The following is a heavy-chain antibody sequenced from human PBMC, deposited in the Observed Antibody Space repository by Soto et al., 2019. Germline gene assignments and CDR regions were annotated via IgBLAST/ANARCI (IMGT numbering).Heavy chain of an antibody. J-gene: IGHJ4*02. V-gene: IGHV3-23*01. Sequence: EVQVLESGGDLVQPGGSLRLSCAASGFTFSNYAMTWVRQAPGKGLEWVSTISGSGDSIYYADSVKGRFTISRDNSKNTLYLQMNSLRADYWAVYYCSTGRQMGYWGQGTLVIVSS. CDR3: STGRQMGY. D-gene: IGHD3-16*01. CDR1: GFTFSNYA. CDR2: ISGSGDSI.